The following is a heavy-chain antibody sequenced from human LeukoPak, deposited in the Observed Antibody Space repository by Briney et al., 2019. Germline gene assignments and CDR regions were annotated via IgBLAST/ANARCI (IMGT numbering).Heavy chain of an antibody. Sequence: EASVKVSCKASGGTFSSYAISWVRQAPGQGLEWMGGIIPIFGTANYAQKSQGRVTITADESASTAYMELSSLRSEDTAVYYCALFPADDAFDIWGQGTMVTVSS. D-gene: IGHD2-21*01. J-gene: IGHJ3*02. CDR3: ALFPADDAFDI. CDR2: IIPIFGTA. V-gene: IGHV1-69*13. CDR1: GGTFSSYA.